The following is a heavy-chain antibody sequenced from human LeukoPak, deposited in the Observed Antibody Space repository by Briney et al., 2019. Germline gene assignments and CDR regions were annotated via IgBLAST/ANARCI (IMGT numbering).Heavy chain of an antibody. CDR2: ISGSGGST. CDR1: GFTFSSYA. CDR3: ARAYGVAAAGPIDY. V-gene: IGHV3-23*01. D-gene: IGHD6-13*01. Sequence: GGSLRLSCVASGFTFSSYAMSRVRQAPGKGLEWVSAISGSGGSTYYADSVKGRFTISRDNAKNSLYLQMNSLRAEDTAVYYCARAYGVAAAGPIDYWGQGTLVTVSS. J-gene: IGHJ4*02.